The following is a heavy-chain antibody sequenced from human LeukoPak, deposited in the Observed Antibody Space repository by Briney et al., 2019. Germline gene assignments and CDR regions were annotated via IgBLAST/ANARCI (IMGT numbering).Heavy chain of an antibody. Sequence: GGSVRLSCAASGFNFNDYAMHWVRPAPGKGLEWVGGINCNSGSIGYADSVKGRFTTSRYNAKNSLYLQRNSLRAEGTALYYCARQRCRSYDYFYYTVVSGDGATVTASS. V-gene: IGHV3-9*01. CDR2: INCNSGSI. CDR1: GFNFNDYA. J-gene: IGHJ6*03. CDR3: ARQRCRSYDYFYYTVV. D-gene: IGHD4/OR15-4a*01.